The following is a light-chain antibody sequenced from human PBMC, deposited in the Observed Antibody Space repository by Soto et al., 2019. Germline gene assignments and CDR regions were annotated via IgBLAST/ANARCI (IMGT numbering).Light chain of an antibody. CDR1: QDIRGD. J-gene: IGKJ5*01. CDR2: DVS. V-gene: IGKV1-13*02. Sequence: AVQLTQSPSSLSASVGDRVTISCRASQDIRGDLAWYQQKPGKAPQLLIFDVSTLQSGVPSRFSGSGSGTDFTLTINSLQPEDFATYYCQQFNTYPVTFGQGTRLDIK. CDR3: QQFNTYPVT.